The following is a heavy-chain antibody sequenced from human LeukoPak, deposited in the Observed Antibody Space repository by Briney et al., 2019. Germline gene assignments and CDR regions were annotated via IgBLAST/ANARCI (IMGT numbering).Heavy chain of an antibody. V-gene: IGHV4-34*01. D-gene: IGHD3-3*01. Sequence: SETLSLTCAVYGGSFSGYYWSWIRQPPGKGLEWVGEINHSGSTNYNPSLKSRVTISVDTSKNQFSLKLSSVTAADTAVYYCARGSVYDFWSGYYRKNYFDYWGQGTLVTVSS. CDR1: GGSFSGYY. J-gene: IGHJ4*02. CDR3: ARGSVYDFWSGYYRKNYFDY. CDR2: INHSGST.